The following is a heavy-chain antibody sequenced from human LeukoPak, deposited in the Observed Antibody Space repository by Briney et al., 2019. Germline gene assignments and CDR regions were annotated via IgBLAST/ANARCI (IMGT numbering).Heavy chain of an antibody. CDR2: ISPGGGTT. V-gene: IGHV3-23*01. J-gene: IGHJ4*02. Sequence: GGSLRLSCAVSGFAFGSEAMSWVRQSPARGLEWVASISPGGGTTYYADYVKGRFTISRDNSNNTLYVQMNSLRAEDTAVYYCAKDRASGSGSYSYRGFDYWGQGTLVTVSS. CDR1: GFAFGSEA. CDR3: AKDRASGSGSYSYRGFDY. D-gene: IGHD6-19*01.